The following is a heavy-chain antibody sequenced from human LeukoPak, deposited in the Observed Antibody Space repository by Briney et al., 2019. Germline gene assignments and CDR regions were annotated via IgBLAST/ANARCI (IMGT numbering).Heavy chain of an antibody. D-gene: IGHD6-13*01. Sequence: SETLSLTCAVSGYPISSGYYWGWIRQPPGKTLEWIGSIYHTGSTYYNPSLKSRVTISVDTSKNQFSLKLSSVTAADTAVYYCARGTGYSSSWYNYWGQGTLVTVSS. CDR2: IYHTGST. CDR1: GYPISSGYY. V-gene: IGHV4-38-2*01. J-gene: IGHJ4*02. CDR3: ARGTGYSSSWYNY.